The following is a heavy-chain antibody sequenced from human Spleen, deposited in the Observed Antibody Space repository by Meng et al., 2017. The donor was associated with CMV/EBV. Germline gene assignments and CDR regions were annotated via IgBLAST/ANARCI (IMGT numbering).Heavy chain of an antibody. CDR3: VRDERDTYVFRGDP. CDR1: GYSISSGYY. Sequence: GPLRLSCSVSGYSISSGYYWGWIRQPPGKGLEWIGSIYYSGNSYYTPSLKSRVTLSVDTSKNQFSLKLSSVTAADTAVYYCVRDERDTYVFRGDPWGQGTLVTVSS. CDR2: IYYSGNS. J-gene: IGHJ5*02. V-gene: IGHV4-38-2*02. D-gene: IGHD3-16*01.